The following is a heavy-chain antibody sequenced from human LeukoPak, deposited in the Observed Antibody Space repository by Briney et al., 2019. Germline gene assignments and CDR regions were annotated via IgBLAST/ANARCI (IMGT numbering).Heavy chain of an antibody. Sequence: GTSLRLSCAASGLILSSYGINWVRQAPGKGLEWVAVIWYDGTNIYYGDSVKGRFSISRDNSKNTVYLQMDSLRAEDTAVYYCARDAGGAFGNYVNYFDYWGQGTLVTVSS. D-gene: IGHD4-11*01. V-gene: IGHV3-33*01. CDR2: IWYDGTNI. CDR3: ARDAGGAFGNYVNYFDY. CDR1: GLILSSYG. J-gene: IGHJ4*02.